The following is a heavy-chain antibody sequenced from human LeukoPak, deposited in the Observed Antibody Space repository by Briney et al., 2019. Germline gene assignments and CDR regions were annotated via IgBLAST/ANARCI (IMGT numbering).Heavy chain of an antibody. Sequence: SETLSLTCAVYGGSFSGYYWSWIRQPPGKGLEWIGEINHGGSTNYNPSLKSRVTISVDTSKNQFSLKLTSVTAADTAVYYCARGSFVYGDYQIFDYWDQGTLVTVSS. J-gene: IGHJ4*02. CDR1: GGSFSGYY. CDR3: ARGSFVYGDYQIFDY. V-gene: IGHV4-34*01. CDR2: INHGGST. D-gene: IGHD4-17*01.